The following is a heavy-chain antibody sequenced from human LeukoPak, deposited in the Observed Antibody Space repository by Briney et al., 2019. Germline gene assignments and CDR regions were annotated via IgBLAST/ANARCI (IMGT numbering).Heavy chain of an antibody. D-gene: IGHD3-9*01. CDR3: ATGFDPLPRAFDI. CDR1: GYTFTSYY. V-gene: IGHV1-46*01. CDR2: INPSGGST. J-gene: IGHJ3*02. Sequence: GASVKVSCKASGYTFTSYYMHWVRQAPGQGLEWMGIINPSGGSTSYAQKFQGRVTMTTDTSTSTAYMELRSLRSDDTAVYYCATGFDPLPRAFDIWGQGTMVTVSS.